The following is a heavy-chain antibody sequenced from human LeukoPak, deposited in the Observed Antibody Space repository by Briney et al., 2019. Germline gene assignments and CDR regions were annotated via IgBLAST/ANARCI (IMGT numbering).Heavy chain of an antibody. V-gene: IGHV4-59*08. CDR3: ARCSRTSRDFDY. J-gene: IGHJ4*02. Sequence: SETLSLTCTVSGGSMVHHWSWIRQSPGKGLEWIGYISHTASTNYNPSLKSRVTLSIDTSKNQFSLKLSSVTAADTAVYYCARCSRTSRDFDYWGQGTLVTVSS. CDR2: ISHTAST. D-gene: IGHD2-2*01. CDR1: GGSMVHH.